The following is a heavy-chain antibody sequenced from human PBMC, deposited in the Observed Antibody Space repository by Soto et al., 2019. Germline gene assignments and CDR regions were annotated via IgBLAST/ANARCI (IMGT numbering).Heavy chain of an antibody. V-gene: IGHV5-51*01. Sequence: MQRESLKISCKGSGYSFTSYWIGWVRQMPGKGLEWMGIIYPGDSDTRYSPSFQGQVTISADKSISTAYLQWSSLKASDTAMYYCARQPTYYDILTGYQEMYYFDYWGQGTLVTVSS. J-gene: IGHJ4*02. CDR1: GYSFTSYW. D-gene: IGHD3-9*01. CDR3: ARQPTYYDILTGYQEMYYFDY. CDR2: IYPGDSDT.